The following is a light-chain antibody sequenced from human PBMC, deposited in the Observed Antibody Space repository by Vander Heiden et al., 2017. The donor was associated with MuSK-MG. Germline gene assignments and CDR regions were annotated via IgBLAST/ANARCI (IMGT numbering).Light chain of an antibody. CDR2: GNS. V-gene: IGLV1-40*01. Sequence: QSVLTQPPSVSGAPGPRVTISCTGSSSNIGAGYDVHWYQQLPGTAPKLLIYGNSNRPSGVPDRFSGSKSGTSASLAITGLQAEDEADYYCQSYDSSLSGLWVFGGGTKLTVL. CDR1: SSNIGAGYD. J-gene: IGLJ3*02. CDR3: QSYDSSLSGLWV.